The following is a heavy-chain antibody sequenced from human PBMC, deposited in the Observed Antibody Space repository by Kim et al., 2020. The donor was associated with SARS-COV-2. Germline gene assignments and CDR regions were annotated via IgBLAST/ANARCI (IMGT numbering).Heavy chain of an antibody. CDR1: GFTFSSYG. V-gene: IGHV3-33*01. Sequence: GGSLRLSCAASGFTFSSYGMHWVRQAPGKGLEWVAVIWYDGSNKYYADSVKGRFTISRDNSKNTLYLQMNSLRAEDTAVYYCARDGRWLQLLPFDYWGQGTLVTVSS. D-gene: IGHD5-12*01. J-gene: IGHJ4*02. CDR2: IWYDGSNK. CDR3: ARDGRWLQLLPFDY.